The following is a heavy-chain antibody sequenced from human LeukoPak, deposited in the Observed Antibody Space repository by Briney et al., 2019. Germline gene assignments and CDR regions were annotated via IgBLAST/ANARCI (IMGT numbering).Heavy chain of an antibody. CDR3: ARGRDCSSTSCYLVDY. CDR2: ISSGSSYI. V-gene: IGHV3-21*01. CDR1: GFTFSSYS. D-gene: IGHD2-2*01. J-gene: IGHJ4*02. Sequence: GGSLRLSCAASGFTFSSYSMNWVRQAPGKGLEWVSSISSGSSYIYYADSVKGRFTISRDNAKNSLYLRMNSLRAEDTAVYYCARGRDCSSTSCYLVDYWGQGTLVTVSS.